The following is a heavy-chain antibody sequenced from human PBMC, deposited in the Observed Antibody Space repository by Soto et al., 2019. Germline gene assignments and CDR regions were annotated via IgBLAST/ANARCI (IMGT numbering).Heavy chain of an antibody. CDR2: IYWDDDK. CDR3: APWLHVDTFDY. Sequence: QITLKESGPTLVKPTQTLTLTCTFSGFALSTSGVGVGWIRQPPGKALEWLALIYWDDDKRYSSSLKSRLTITKDPSKTQVVLKLTNMDPVDTAPYFCAPWLHVDTFDYWGQGTLVTVSS. D-gene: IGHD5-12*01. V-gene: IGHV2-5*02. J-gene: IGHJ4*02. CDR1: GFALSTSGVG.